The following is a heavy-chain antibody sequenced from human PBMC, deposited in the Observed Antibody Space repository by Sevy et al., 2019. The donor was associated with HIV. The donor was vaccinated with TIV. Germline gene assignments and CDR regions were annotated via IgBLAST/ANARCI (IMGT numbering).Heavy chain of an antibody. CDR3: TIGYCSSTSCYAAYYYYYGMDV. CDR2: IRSKAYGGTT. CDR1: GFTFGDYA. Sequence: GGSLRLSCTASGFTFGDYAMSWFRQAPGKGLERVGFIRSKAYGGTTEYAASVKGRFTISRDDSKSIAYLQMNSLKTEDTAVYYCTIGYCSSTSCYAAYYYYYGMDVWGQGTTVTVSS. V-gene: IGHV3-49*03. J-gene: IGHJ6*02. D-gene: IGHD2-2*01.